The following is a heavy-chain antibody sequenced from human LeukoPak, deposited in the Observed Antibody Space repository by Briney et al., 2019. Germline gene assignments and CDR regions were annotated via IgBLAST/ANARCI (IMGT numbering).Heavy chain of an antibody. CDR3: ARHMGLGYSYGYPYFDY. Sequence: SETLSLTCTVSGGSISSYYWSWIRQPPGKGLEWIGYIYYSGSTNYNPSLKSRVIISVDTSKNQFSLKLSSVTAADTAVYYCARHMGLGYSYGYPYFDYWGQGTLVTVSS. CDR2: IYYSGST. CDR1: GGSISSYY. D-gene: IGHD5-18*01. V-gene: IGHV4-59*08. J-gene: IGHJ4*02.